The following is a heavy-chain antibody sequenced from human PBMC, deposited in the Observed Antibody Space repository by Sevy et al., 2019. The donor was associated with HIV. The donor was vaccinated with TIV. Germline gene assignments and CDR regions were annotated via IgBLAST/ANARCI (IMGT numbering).Heavy chain of an antibody. V-gene: IGHV3-64D*08. CDR2: ISVNGVTT. Sequence: GGSLRLSCSASGFPFSSFAMHWVRQAPDKGLEYVSAISVNGVTTSSADSVKGRFTISRDNSKNTLYLQMSSLRAEDTAVYYCVRDLAVGGTLGFDSWGQGTLVTVSS. CDR3: VRDLAVGGTLGFDS. CDR1: GFPFSSFA. J-gene: IGHJ5*01. D-gene: IGHD6-19*01.